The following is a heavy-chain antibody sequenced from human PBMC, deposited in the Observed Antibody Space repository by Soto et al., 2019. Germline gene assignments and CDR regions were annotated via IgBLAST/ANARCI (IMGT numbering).Heavy chain of an antibody. CDR3: AGRAVSTAYYCCMGV. CDR2: FYPGDSDT. V-gene: IGHV5-51*01. Sequence: PGESLKISCKGSGYSFTSYWIGWVRQLPGKGLEWMGFFYPGDSDTRYTPSFQGQVTISADKSLSTAYLQWSTPKASATAMYSCAGRAVSTAYYCCMGVWGQGTTVTVSS. J-gene: IGHJ6*02. D-gene: IGHD4-4*01. CDR1: GYSFTSYW.